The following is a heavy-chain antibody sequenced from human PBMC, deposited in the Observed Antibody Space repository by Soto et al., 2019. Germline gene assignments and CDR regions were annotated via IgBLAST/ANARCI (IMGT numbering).Heavy chain of an antibody. V-gene: IGHV3-30-3*01. Sequence: QVQLVESGGGVVQPGRSLRLSCAASGFTFSSYAMHWVRQAPGKGLEWVAVISYDGSNKYYADSVKGRFTISRDNSKNTLYLQRNSLRAEDTAVYYCARGAYYDILTGYTYGMDVWGQGTTVTVSS. CDR2: ISYDGSNK. CDR1: GFTFSSYA. CDR3: ARGAYYDILTGYTYGMDV. J-gene: IGHJ6*02. D-gene: IGHD3-9*01.